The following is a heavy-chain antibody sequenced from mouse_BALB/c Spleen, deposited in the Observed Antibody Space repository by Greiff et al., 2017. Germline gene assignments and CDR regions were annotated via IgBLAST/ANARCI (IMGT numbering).Heavy chain of an antibody. Sequence: EVKLMESGGGLVKPGGSLKLSCAASGFTFSSYAMPWVRQTPEKRLEWVATISSGGSYTYYPDSVKGRFTISRDNAKNTLYLQMSSLRSEDTAMYNCARLPDFDYWGQGTTLTVSS. V-gene: IGHV5-9-3*01. CDR2: ISSGGSYT. CDR3: ARLPDFDY. CDR1: GFTFSSYA. J-gene: IGHJ2*01.